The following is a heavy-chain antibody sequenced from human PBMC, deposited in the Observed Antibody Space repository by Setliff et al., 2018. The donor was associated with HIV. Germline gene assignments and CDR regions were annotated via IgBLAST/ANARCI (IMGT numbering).Heavy chain of an antibody. CDR3: ARTPQEVVVVAATRPYYYYMDV. CDR2: ISHGGSSGST. V-gene: IGHV4-39*07. J-gene: IGHJ6*03. CDR1: GGSISSGGYY. Sequence: SETLSLTCTVSGGSISSGGYYWTWIRQPPGKGLEWVGEISHGGSSGSTNSNPSLESRVTTSIDPSKNQFSLKLRSVTAADTAVYYCARTPQEVVVVAATRPYYYYMDVWGKGTTVTVSS. D-gene: IGHD2-15*01.